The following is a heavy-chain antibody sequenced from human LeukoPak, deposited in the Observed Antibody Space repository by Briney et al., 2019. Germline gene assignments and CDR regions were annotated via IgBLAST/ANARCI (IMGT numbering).Heavy chain of an antibody. CDR3: ARGRLGFLYYYYYMDV. D-gene: IGHD3-16*01. CDR1: GGSISSGSYY. J-gene: IGHJ6*03. Sequence: PSQTLSLTCTVSGGSISSGSYYWSWIRQPAGKGLEWIGRIYTSGSTNYNPSLKSRVTISVDTSKNQFSLKLSSVTAADTAVYYCARGRLGFLYYYYYMDVWGKGTTDTVSS. CDR2: IYTSGST. V-gene: IGHV4-61*02.